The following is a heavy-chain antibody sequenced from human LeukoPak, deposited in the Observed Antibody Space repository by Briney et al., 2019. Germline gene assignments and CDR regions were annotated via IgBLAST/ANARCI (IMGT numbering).Heavy chain of an antibody. CDR1: GFTFSSYG. D-gene: IGHD3-10*01. CDR2: ISYDRSNK. Sequence: PGRSLRLSCAASGFTFSSYGMHWVRQAPGKGLEWVAVISYDRSNKYYADSVKGRFTISRDNSKNTLYLQMNSLRAEDTAVYYCASWRGITMVRGASEYWGQGTLVTVSS. J-gene: IGHJ4*02. CDR3: ASWRGITMVRGASEY. V-gene: IGHV3-30*03.